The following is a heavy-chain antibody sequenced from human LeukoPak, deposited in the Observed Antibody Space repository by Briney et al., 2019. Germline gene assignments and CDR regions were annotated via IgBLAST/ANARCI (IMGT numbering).Heavy chain of an antibody. Sequence: GGSLRLSCAASGLTFHNTWMHWIRQAPGEGLVWVSRIINDGITTTYADSVKGRFTISRGNAKKTLYLQMNSLRADDTAVYCCAADGEYAFLVWGQGTMVTVSS. V-gene: IGHV3-74*01. J-gene: IGHJ3*01. CDR3: AADGEYAFLV. D-gene: IGHD2/OR15-2a*01. CDR1: GLTFHNTW. CDR2: IINDGITT.